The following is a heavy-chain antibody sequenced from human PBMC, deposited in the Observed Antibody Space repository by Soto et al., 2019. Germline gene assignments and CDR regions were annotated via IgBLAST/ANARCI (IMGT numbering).Heavy chain of an antibody. CDR2: IYYSGST. D-gene: IGHD1-26*01. CDR3: ARDAVGATSFDH. V-gene: IGHV4-61*08. Sequence: QVQLQELGPGLVKPSETLSLTCIVSGGSVGSGGYYWSWIRQPPGKGLEWIGYIYYSGSTKYSPSLKSRVTMSIDTSKNQFSLKLTSLTAADTAVYYCARDAVGATSFDHWGRGTLVTVSS. J-gene: IGHJ4*02. CDR1: GGSVGSGGYY.